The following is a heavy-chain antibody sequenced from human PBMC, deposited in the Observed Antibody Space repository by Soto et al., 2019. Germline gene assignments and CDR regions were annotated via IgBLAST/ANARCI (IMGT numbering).Heavy chain of an antibody. D-gene: IGHD2-15*01. V-gene: IGHV4-59*01. CDR1: GGSISSYY. J-gene: IGHJ6*02. Sequence: PSETLSLTCTVSGGSISSYYWSWIRQPPGKGLEWIGYIYYSGSTNYNPSLKSRVTISVDTSKNQFSLKLSSVTAADTAVYYCARVATSGTFYYGMDVWGQGTTVTVSS. CDR2: IYYSGST. CDR3: ARVATSGTFYYGMDV.